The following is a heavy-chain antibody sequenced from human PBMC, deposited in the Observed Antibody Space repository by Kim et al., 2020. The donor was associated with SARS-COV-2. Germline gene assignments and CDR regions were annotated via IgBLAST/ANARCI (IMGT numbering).Heavy chain of an antibody. CDR3: ALNLPYGPRYGMDV. D-gene: IGHD4-17*01. V-gene: IGHV1-3*01. J-gene: IGHJ6*02. Sequence: SQKFQGRVTITRDTSASTAYMELSSLRSEDTAVYYCALNLPYGPRYGMDVWGQGTTVTVSS.